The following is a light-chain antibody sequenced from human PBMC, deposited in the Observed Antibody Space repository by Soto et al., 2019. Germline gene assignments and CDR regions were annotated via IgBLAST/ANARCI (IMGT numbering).Light chain of an antibody. Sequence: QSALTQPASVSGSPGQSITISCTGTSSDDGGYNCVCWYQKHPGKAPKLIIYDVSNRPSGVSKRFSGSKSGNTASLTISGLQAEDEADYYCSSYSSSTTLLFGGGTKLTV. CDR3: SSYSSSTTLL. CDR1: SSDDGGYNC. J-gene: IGLJ2*01. CDR2: DVS. V-gene: IGLV2-14*03.